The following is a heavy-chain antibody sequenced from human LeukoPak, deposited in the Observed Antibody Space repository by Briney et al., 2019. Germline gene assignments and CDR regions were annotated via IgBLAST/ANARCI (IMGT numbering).Heavy chain of an antibody. D-gene: IGHD4-17*01. CDR1: GGSISSYY. V-gene: IGHV4-59*01. Sequence: PSETLSLTRTVSGGSISSYYWSWIRQPPGKGLEWIGYIYYSGSTNYNPSLKSRVTISVDTSKNQFSLKLSSVTAADTAVYYCAGYGDESQQHDAFDIWGQGTMVTVSP. J-gene: IGHJ3*02. CDR2: IYYSGST. CDR3: AGYGDESQQHDAFDI.